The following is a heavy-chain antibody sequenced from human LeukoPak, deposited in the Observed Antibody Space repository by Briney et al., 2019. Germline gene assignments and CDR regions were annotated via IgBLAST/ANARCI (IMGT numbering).Heavy chain of an antibody. J-gene: IGHJ2*01. D-gene: IGHD3-3*01. CDR1: GGSISSYY. V-gene: IGHV4-4*07. CDR3: AREAAITIFGAVKYWYFDL. CDR2: IYTSGST. Sequence: SETLSLTCTVSGGSISSYYWGWIRQPAGKGLEWIGRIYTSGSTNYNPSLKSRVTMSVDTSKNQFSLKLSSVTAADTAVYYCAREAAITIFGAVKYWYFDLWGRGTLVTVSS.